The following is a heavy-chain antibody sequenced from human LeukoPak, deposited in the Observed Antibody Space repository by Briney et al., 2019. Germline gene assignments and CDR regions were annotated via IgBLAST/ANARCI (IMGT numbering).Heavy chain of an antibody. CDR3: AKLRGDYGGNPGDY. D-gene: IGHD4-23*01. Sequence: PGGSLRLSCAASGFTFSSYAMSWVRQAPGKGLEWVSAISGSGGSTYYADSVKGRFTISRDNSKNTLYLQMNSRRAEDTAVYYCAKLRGDYGGNPGDYWGQGTLVTVSS. J-gene: IGHJ4*02. CDR1: GFTFSSYA. CDR2: ISGSGGST. V-gene: IGHV3-23*01.